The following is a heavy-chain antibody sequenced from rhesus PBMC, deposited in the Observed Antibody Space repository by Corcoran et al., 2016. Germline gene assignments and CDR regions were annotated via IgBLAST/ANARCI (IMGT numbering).Heavy chain of an antibody. J-gene: IGHJ2*01. D-gene: IGHD1-14*01. CDR2: IYGSGGST. CDR3: SRGGSNDGRWYFDL. V-gene: IGHV4-76*01. Sequence: QVHLPESGPGVVMPSEPRSRPFPVHEGSIRGGSARSGGGRPRGEWLGLMGDIYGSGGSTTYNSSPNHQGTISKDAAKNQYPLKLSLVTVADTDAYYCSRGGSNDGRWYFDLWGPGTLITISS. CDR1: EGSIRGGSA.